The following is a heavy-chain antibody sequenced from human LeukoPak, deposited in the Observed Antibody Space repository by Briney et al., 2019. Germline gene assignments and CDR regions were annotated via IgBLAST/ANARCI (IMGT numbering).Heavy chain of an antibody. CDR2: SYFTGNP. V-gene: IGHV4-59*08. CDR3: AGLRSTVAWASFDY. J-gene: IGHJ4*02. D-gene: IGHD4-23*01. Sequence: SETLSVTFMVSRSISIYYWTWVRQPPGKGLEWIGHSYFTGNPNYNPSLKSRVTISVDPPKNQFSLKLTSVTAADTAVYYCAGLRSTVAWASFDYWGQGILVTVSS. CDR1: RSISIYY.